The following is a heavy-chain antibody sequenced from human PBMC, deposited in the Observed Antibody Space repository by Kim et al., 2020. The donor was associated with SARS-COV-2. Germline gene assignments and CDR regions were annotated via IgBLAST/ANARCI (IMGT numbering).Heavy chain of an antibody. V-gene: IGHV3-23*01. CDR2: ISGSGGST. Sequence: GGSLRLSCAASGFTFSSYAMSWVRQAPGKGLEWVSAISGSGGSTYYADSVKGRFTISRDNSKNTLYLQMNSLRAEDTAVYYCAKDLLLWFGELLLGTFDYWGQGTLVTVSS. CDR3: AKDLLLWFGELLLGTFDY. J-gene: IGHJ4*02. D-gene: IGHD3-10*01. CDR1: GFTFSSYA.